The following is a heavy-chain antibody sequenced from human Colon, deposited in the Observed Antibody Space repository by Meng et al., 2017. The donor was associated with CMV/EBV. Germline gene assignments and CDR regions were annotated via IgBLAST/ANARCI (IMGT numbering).Heavy chain of an antibody. CDR1: GGSVSSGGYY. CDR2: IYYSGGT. CDR3: ARGGLTPGEGGWFDP. Sequence: SETLSLTCNVSGGSVSSGGYYWSWIRQPPGKGLEWIGYIYYSGGTNYNPSLKSRVTISVDTSKNQFSLKLSSVTAADTAVYYCARGGLTPGEGGWFDPWGQGTLVTVSS. V-gene: IGHV4-61*08. D-gene: IGHD3-9*01. J-gene: IGHJ5*02.